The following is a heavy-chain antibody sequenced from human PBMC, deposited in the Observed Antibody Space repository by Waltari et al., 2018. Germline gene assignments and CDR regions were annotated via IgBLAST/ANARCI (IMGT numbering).Heavy chain of an antibody. V-gene: IGHV3-43*01. Sequence: EVQLVESGGVVVQPGGSLRLSCAASGFTFDDYTMHWVRQAPGKGLEWVSLISWDGGSTYYADSVKGRFTISRDNSKNSLYLQMNSLRTEDTALYYCAKADDSSSWTYYYYGMDVWGQGTTVTVSS. CDR1: GFTFDDYT. J-gene: IGHJ6*02. CDR2: ISWDGGST. D-gene: IGHD6-13*01. CDR3: AKADDSSSWTYYYYGMDV.